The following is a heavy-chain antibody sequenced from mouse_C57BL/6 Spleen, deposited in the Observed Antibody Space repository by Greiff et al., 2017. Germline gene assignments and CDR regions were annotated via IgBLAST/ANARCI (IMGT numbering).Heavy chain of an antibody. CDR2: IYPGSGST. Sequence: QVQLQQSGAELVKPGASVKMSCKASGYTFTSYLITWVKQRPGQGLEWIGDIYPGSGSTNYNEKFKSKATLTVDTSSSTAYKQHSSLTSEDSAVYDGSRLDVDYAPFAYWGQGTLVTVS. D-gene: IGHD2-4*01. J-gene: IGHJ3*01. CDR3: SRLDVDYAPFAY. CDR1: GYTFTSYL. V-gene: IGHV1-55*01.